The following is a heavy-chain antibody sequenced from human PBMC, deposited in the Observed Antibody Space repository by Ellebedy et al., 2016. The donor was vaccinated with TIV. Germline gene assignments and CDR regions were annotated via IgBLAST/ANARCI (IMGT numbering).Heavy chain of an antibody. CDR3: ARDRSQYDVLTGHYNGAWFDP. CDR1: GYTFNKYG. J-gene: IGHJ5*02. V-gene: IGHV1-18*04. D-gene: IGHD3-9*01. Sequence: AASVKVSCKASGYTFNKYGVVWVRQAPGQGLQWVGWISGYNGDTNYAQKFQGRVTMTTDTSTTTAYMELRSLTSDDSAVYFCARDRSQYDVLTGHYNGAWFDPWGQGTLVTVSS. CDR2: ISGYNGDT.